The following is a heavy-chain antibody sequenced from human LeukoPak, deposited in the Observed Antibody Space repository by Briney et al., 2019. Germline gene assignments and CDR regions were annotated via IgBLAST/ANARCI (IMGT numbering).Heavy chain of an antibody. Sequence: ASVTVSCNTSGYIVSDYYRNWVRQAPGQGLEWMGWLRGDTGDTDSPQKFKGRVTMTRDTATNTAYMQLSRLTYDDTAMYFCARVRPPGSFSWGQGTLVTVSS. D-gene: IGHD2/OR15-2a*01. CDR2: LRGDTGDT. CDR1: GYIVSDYY. J-gene: IGHJ5*02. V-gene: IGHV1-2*02. CDR3: ARVRPPGSFS.